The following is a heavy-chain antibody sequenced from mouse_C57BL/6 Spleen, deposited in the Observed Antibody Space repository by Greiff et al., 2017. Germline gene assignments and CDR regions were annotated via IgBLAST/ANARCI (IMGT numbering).Heavy chain of an antibody. J-gene: IGHJ3*01. CDR2: ISYDGSN. V-gene: IGHV3-6*01. CDR1: GYSITSGYY. CDR3: ATYMNYGFAWFAY. Sequence: EVQLQESGPGLVKPSQSLSLTCSVTGYSITSGYYWNWIRQFPGNKLEWMGYISYDGSNNYNPSLKNRISITRDTSKNQLFLKLNSVTTVDTATYYCATYMNYGFAWFAYWGQVTLVTVSA. D-gene: IGHD1-1*01.